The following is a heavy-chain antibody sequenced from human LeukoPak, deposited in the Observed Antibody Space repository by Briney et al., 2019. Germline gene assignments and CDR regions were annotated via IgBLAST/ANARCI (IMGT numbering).Heavy chain of an antibody. J-gene: IGHJ3*02. D-gene: IGHD3-10*01. V-gene: IGHV3-11*01. CDR1: GFTFSDYY. CDR2: ISTSDNTI. CDR3: AKDNDISGSYSPAFDI. Sequence: GGSLRLSCAASGFTFSDYYMTWIRQAPGTGLEWVSHISTSDNTIYYADSVKGRFTISRDNAKNSLYLQMNSLRAEDTALYYCAKDNDISGSYSPAFDIWGQGTMVTVSS.